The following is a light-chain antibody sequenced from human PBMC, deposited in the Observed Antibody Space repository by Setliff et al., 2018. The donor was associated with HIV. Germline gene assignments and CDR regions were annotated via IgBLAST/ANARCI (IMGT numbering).Light chain of an antibody. J-gene: IGLJ3*02. CDR2: DVS. V-gene: IGLV2-23*02. CDR1: SSDVGGYNY. Sequence: QSVLTQPASVSGSPGQSITISCTGTSSDVGGYNYVSWYQQHPGKAPKVMIYDVSKRPSGISNRFSGSKSGNTASLTISGLQAEDETDYYCCSYAGTSWVFGGGTKGTVL. CDR3: CSYAGTSWV.